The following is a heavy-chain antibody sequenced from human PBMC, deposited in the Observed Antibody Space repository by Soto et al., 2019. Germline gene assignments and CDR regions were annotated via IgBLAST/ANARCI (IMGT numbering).Heavy chain of an antibody. D-gene: IGHD5-12*01. J-gene: IGHJ4*02. Sequence: SETLSLTCAVSGGSISSGGYYWSWIRQHPGKGLEWIGYIYYSGSTYYNPSLKSRVTISVDRSKNQFSLKLSSVTAADTAVYYCAAGGGLPRYYWGQGTLVTVSS. CDR3: AAGGGLPRYY. CDR1: GGSISSGGYY. V-gene: IGHV4-31*11. CDR2: IYYSGST.